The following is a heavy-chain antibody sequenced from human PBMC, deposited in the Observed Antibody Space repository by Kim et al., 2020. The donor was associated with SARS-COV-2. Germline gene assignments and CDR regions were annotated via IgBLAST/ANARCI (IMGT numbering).Heavy chain of an antibody. V-gene: IGHV3-23*01. J-gene: IGHJ4*02. CDR1: GFTFTGHA. CDR2: IVGSDGKT. D-gene: IGHD2-21*01. Sequence: GGSLRLSCTTSGFTFTGHAMSWVRQAPGKGLEGVSSIVGSDGKTYYVDSVRGRFTISRDDSKNTLSLQMSALRGDDTAVYYCMKGGWGWIWDHWGQGTLVTVSS. CDR3: MKGGWGWIWDH.